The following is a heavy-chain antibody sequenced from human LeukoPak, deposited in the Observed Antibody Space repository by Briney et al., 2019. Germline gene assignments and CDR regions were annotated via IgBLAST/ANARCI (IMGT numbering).Heavy chain of an antibody. CDR2: INHSGST. D-gene: IGHD4-17*01. CDR1: GGSFSGYY. V-gene: IGHV4-34*01. Sequence: SETLSLTCAVYGGSFSGYYWSWIRQPPGKGLEWIGEINHSGSTNYNPSLKSRVTISVDTSKNQFSLKLSSVTAADTAVYYCASEYGDYPGAFDIWGQGTMVTVSS. J-gene: IGHJ3*02. CDR3: ASEYGDYPGAFDI.